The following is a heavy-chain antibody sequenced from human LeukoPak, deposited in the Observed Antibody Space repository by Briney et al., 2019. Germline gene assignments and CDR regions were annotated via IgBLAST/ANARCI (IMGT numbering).Heavy chain of an antibody. D-gene: IGHD2-2*02. J-gene: IGHJ3*02. CDR3: ARDLRLYAFDI. V-gene: IGHV4-38-2*02. Sequence: SETLSLTCTVSGYSISSGYYWGWIRQPPGKGLEWIGSIYHSGSIYYNPSLKSRVTISVDTSKNQFSLKLSSVTAADTAVYYCARDLRLYAFDIWGQGTMVTVSS. CDR1: GYSISSGYY. CDR2: IYHSGSI.